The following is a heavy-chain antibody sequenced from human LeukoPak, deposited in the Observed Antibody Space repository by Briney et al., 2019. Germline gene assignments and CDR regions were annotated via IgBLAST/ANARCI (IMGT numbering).Heavy chain of an antibody. CDR2: IYPGDSDT. V-gene: IGHV5-51*01. CDR3: ARLTPQGYPGAFDI. CDR1: GYSFTSYW. D-gene: IGHD5-12*01. J-gene: IGHJ3*02. Sequence: GESLKISCKGSGYSFTSYWIGWVRQMPGKGLEWMGSIYPGDSDTRYSPSFQGQVSISADKSITTAFLQWSSLEASDTAMYYCARLTPQGYPGAFDIWGQGTMVTVSS.